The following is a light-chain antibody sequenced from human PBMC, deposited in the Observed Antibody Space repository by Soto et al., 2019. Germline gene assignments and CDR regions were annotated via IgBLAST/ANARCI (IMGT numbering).Light chain of an antibody. CDR1: QSISYW. CDR3: QQYSNSPLT. CDR2: KAS. V-gene: IGKV1-5*03. Sequence: DIQMTQSPSTLSASVGDRVTLTCRASQSISYWLSWYQQKPGKAPNLLIYKASSLESGVPSRFSGSGSGTEFPLTSSSLQPDDFASYYCQQYSNSPLTFGGGTKVEI. J-gene: IGKJ4*01.